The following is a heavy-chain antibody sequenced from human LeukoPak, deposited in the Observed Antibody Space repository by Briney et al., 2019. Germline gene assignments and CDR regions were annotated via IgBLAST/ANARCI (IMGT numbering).Heavy chain of an antibody. J-gene: IGHJ4*02. CDR3: ARGSDSSSWSPLDY. D-gene: IGHD6-13*01. V-gene: IGHV3-53*01. CDR2: IYSGGST. CDR1: GFTVSSNY. Sequence: PGGSLRLSCAASGFTVSSNYMSWVRQAPGKGLEGGSVIYSGGSTYYADSVKGRFTISRDNSKNTLYLQMNSLRAEDTAVYYCARGSDSSSWSPLDYWGQGTLVTVSS.